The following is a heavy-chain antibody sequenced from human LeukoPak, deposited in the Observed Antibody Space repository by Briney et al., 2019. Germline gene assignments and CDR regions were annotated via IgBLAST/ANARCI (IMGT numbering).Heavy chain of an antibody. CDR2: IYYSGST. CDR3: AGSGYDLHWDY. D-gene: IGHD5-12*01. V-gene: IGHV4-30-4*01. J-gene: IGHJ4*02. Sequence: PSQTLSLTCTVSGGSISSGDYYWSWLRQPPGTGLEWIGYIYYSGSTYYNPSLKSRVTISVDTSKNQFSLKLSSVTAADTAVYYCAGSGYDLHWDYWGQGTLVTVSS. CDR1: GGSISSGDYY.